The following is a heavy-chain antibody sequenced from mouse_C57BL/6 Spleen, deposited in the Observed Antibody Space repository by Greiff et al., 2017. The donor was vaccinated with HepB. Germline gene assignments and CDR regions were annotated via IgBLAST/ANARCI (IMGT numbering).Heavy chain of an antibody. CDR2: ISSGGSYT. J-gene: IGHJ2*01. V-gene: IGHV5-6*01. Sequence: DVQLQESGGDLVKPGGSLKLSCAASGFTFSSYGMSWVRQTPDKRLEWVATISSGGSYTYYPDSVKGRFTISRDNAKNTLYLQMSSLKSEDTAMYYCARLASYFDYWGQGTTLTVSS. D-gene: IGHD1-2*01. CDR1: GFTFSSYG. CDR3: ARLASYFDY.